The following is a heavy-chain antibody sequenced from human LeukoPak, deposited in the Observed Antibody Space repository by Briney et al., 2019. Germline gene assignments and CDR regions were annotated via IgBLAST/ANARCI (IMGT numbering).Heavy chain of an antibody. CDR2: ISPNSGGT. V-gene: IGHV1-2*02. D-gene: IGHD2-2*01. CDR1: GYTFTGYY. Sequence: GASVKVSCKASGYTFTGYYMHWVRQAPGQGLEWMGWISPNSGGTNYTQKFQGRVTMTRDTSISTAYMELSRLRSDDTAVYYCARGRLRGSSTSCYPFWGQGTLVTVSS. J-gene: IGHJ4*02. CDR3: ARGRLRGSSTSCYPF.